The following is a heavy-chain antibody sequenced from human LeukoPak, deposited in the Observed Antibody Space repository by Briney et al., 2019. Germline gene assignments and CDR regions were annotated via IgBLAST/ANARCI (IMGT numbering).Heavy chain of an antibody. D-gene: IGHD3-10*01. V-gene: IGHV3-30*03. CDR3: GSGELFHLLDY. CDR2: ISHDGSNK. CDR1: GFTFSRYS. J-gene: IGHJ4*02. Sequence: GGSLRLSCAASGFTFSRYSMNWVRQAPGKGLEWVAVISHDGSNKYYADSVKGRFTISRDNSKNTLYLQMNSLRAEDTAVYYCGSGELFHLLDYWGQGTLVTVSS.